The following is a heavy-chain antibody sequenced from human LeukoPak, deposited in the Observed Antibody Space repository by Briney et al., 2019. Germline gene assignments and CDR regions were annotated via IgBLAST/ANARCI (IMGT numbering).Heavy chain of an antibody. CDR3: ARSSIAAAGSQFDY. CDR1: GGSISSYY. Sequence: SETLSLTCTVSGGSISSYYWSWIWQPPGKGLEWIGYIYYSGSTNYNPSLKSRVTISVDTSKNQFSLKLSSVTAADTAVYYCARSSIAAAGSQFDYWGQGTLVTVSS. CDR2: IYYSGST. J-gene: IGHJ4*02. V-gene: IGHV4-59*01. D-gene: IGHD6-13*01.